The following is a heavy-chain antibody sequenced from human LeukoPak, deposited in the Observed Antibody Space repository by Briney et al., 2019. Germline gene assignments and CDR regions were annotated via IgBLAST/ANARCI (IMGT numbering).Heavy chain of an antibody. CDR2: IKEDGSEK. D-gene: IGHD3-9*01. CDR3: AKVASRYFDWLAYFDY. V-gene: IGHV3-7*01. CDR1: GFTFSSVW. J-gene: IGHJ4*02. Sequence: AGGSLRLSCAASGFTFSSVWMGWVRQAPGKGLEWVANIKEDGSEKYYVDSVKGRFTISRDNAKNSLYLQMNSLRAEDTAVYYCAKVASRYFDWLAYFDYWGQGTLVTVSS.